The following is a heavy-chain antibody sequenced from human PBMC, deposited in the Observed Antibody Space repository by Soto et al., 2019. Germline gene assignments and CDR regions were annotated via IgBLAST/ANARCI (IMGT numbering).Heavy chain of an antibody. CDR2: IKSKADNYAT. V-gene: IGHV3-73*01. D-gene: IGHD6-25*01. Sequence: EVQLVESGGGLVQPGGSLKLSCTASGFTFRASAMHWVRQASGKGLEWVGRIKSKADNYATAYTASVQGRFTISRDDSQTTAYLQMIGLTTEGTAVYYCTRLGYSSDWDRADGMDVWGQGTTVSVSS. J-gene: IGHJ6*02. CDR3: TRLGYSSDWDRADGMDV. CDR1: GFTFRASA.